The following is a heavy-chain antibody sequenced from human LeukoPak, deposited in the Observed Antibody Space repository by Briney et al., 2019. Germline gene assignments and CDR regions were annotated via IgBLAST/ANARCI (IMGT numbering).Heavy chain of an antibody. CDR2: ISSSSSTI. CDR1: GFTFSSYS. D-gene: IGHD2-15*01. J-gene: IGHJ6*02. V-gene: IGHV3-48*01. CDR3: ALGYCSGGSCYYYYYGMDV. Sequence: PGGSLRLSCAASGFTFSSYSMNWVRQAPGKGLEWVSYISSSSSTIYYADSVKGRFTISRGNAKNSLYLQMNSLRAEDTAVYYCALGYCSGGSCYYYYYGMDVWGQGTTVTVSS.